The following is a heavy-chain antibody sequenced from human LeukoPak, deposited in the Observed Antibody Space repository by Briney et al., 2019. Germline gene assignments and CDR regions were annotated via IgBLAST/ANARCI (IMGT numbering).Heavy chain of an antibody. D-gene: IGHD3-10*01. CDR1: GYSFPTYW. CDR2: IYPGDSDT. CDR3: ARHVRFGELLWNWFDP. Sequence: RGESLKISCKGSGYSFPTYWIGWVRQMPGKGLEWMGIIYPGDSDTRHSPSFQGQVTISADKSISTAYLQWNSLKASDTAMYYCARHVRFGELLWNWFDPWGQGTLVTVSS. V-gene: IGHV5-51*01. J-gene: IGHJ5*02.